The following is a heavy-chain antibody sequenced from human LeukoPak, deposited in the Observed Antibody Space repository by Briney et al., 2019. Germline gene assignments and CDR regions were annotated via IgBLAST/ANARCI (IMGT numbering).Heavy chain of an antibody. Sequence: SETLSLTCAVYGGSFSGYYWSWIRQPPGKGLEWIGEINHSGSTNYNPSLKSRVTISVDTSKNQFSLKLSSVTAADTAVYYCARGKQWLVHFFDYWGQGTLVTVSS. CDR2: INHSGST. J-gene: IGHJ4*02. CDR1: GGSFSGYY. V-gene: IGHV4-34*01. CDR3: ARGKQWLVHFFDY. D-gene: IGHD6-19*01.